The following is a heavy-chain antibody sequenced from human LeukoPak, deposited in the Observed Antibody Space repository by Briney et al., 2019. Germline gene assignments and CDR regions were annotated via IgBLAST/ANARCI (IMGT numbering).Heavy chain of an antibody. CDR1: GYTFTGYY. V-gene: IGHV1-8*03. D-gene: IGHD1-1*01. J-gene: IGHJ3*02. CDR3: AREYHWNSDAFDI. CDR2: MNPNSGNT. Sequence: ASVKVSCKASGYTFTGYYMHWVRQATGQGLEWMGWMNPNSGNTGYAQKFQGRVTITRNTSISTAYMELSSLRSEDTAVYYCAREYHWNSDAFDIWGQGTMVTVSS.